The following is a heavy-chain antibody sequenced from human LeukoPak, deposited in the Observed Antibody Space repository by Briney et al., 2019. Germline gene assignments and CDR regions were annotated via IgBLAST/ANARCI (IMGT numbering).Heavy chain of an antibody. Sequence: SETLSLTCAVSGGSLSGYYWTWIRQPPGKGLEWVGEIVHTGTSDYDPSLKSRVTISLDISKKQLSLKLTYVTAADTALYFCTRGRFSWQAPSAFWGQGTLVTVSS. J-gene: IGHJ4*02. V-gene: IGHV4-34*01. CDR2: IVHTGTS. D-gene: IGHD5-12*01. CDR3: TRGRFSWQAPSAF. CDR1: GGSLSGYY.